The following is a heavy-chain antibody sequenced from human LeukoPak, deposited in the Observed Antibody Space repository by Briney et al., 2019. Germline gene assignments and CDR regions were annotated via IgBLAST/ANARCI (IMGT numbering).Heavy chain of an antibody. Sequence: GGSLRLSCAASGFTFSGYSMSWVRQAPGKGLEWVAHIKQGGSETSYVDSVKGRFTVSRDNAKNSVYLQMNSLRAEDTAVYYCAKDDEGAIPFDYWGQGTLVTVSS. V-gene: IGHV3-7*03. J-gene: IGHJ4*02. CDR1: GFTFSGYS. D-gene: IGHD1-26*01. CDR2: IKQGGSET. CDR3: AKDDEGAIPFDY.